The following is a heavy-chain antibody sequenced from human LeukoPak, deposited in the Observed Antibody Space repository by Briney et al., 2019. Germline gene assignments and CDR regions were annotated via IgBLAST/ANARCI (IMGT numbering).Heavy chain of an antibody. J-gene: IGHJ3*02. CDR3: AKDSRFDPIGAFDM. CDR1: GFTFTSHA. Sequence: PEGSLRLSCAATGFTFTSHAMSWVRQAPGKGLEWVSGIGGSGGSTYYADSVKGRFTISRDNSKNTLFLQMNSLRAEDTAVYYCAKDSRFDPIGAFDMWGRGTMVTVSS. CDR2: IGGSGGST. D-gene: IGHD3-3*01. V-gene: IGHV3-23*01.